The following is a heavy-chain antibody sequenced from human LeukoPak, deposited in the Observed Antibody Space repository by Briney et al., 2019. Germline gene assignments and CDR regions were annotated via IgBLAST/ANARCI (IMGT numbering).Heavy chain of an antibody. CDR3: ARDGPLVPTIFGTFDP. V-gene: IGHV3-21*01. Sequence: PGGSLRLSCAASGFTFSSYTMNWVCQAPGKGLEWVSVISSSSSHIYYADSVKGRFTISRDNAKNSLYLQMNSLRAEDTAVYYCARDGPLVPTIFGTFDPWGQGTLVTVSS. J-gene: IGHJ5*02. CDR2: ISSSSSHI. D-gene: IGHD3-3*01. CDR1: GFTFSSYT.